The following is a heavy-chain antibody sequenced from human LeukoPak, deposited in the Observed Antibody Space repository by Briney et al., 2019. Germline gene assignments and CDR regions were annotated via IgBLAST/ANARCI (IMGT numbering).Heavy chain of an antibody. D-gene: IGHD4-17*01. CDR3: AKAGPLLNDYGDYFLSFDY. Sequence: GGSLRLSCAASGFTFSSYWMHWVRQAPGKGLVWVSRINSDGSSTSYADSVKGRFTISRDNSKNTLYLQMNSLRAEDTAVYYCAKAGPLLNDYGDYFLSFDYWGQGTLVTVSS. CDR1: GFTFSSYW. V-gene: IGHV3-74*01. CDR2: INSDGSST. J-gene: IGHJ4*02.